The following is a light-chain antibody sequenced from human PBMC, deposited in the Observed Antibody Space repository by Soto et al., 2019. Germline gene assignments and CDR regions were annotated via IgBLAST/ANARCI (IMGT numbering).Light chain of an antibody. V-gene: IGKV3-15*01. CDR3: HQYSNTFRT. Sequence: IDLTQFPAALSASPGERATLSCWASYTVGTNLAWYQQKPGQAPRLLIYDTSTLASGVPARFSGSVSGTEFTLTISSLQAEDSAVYHCHQYSNTFRTFGQGTKVDIK. CDR2: DTS. CDR1: YTVGTN. J-gene: IGKJ1*01.